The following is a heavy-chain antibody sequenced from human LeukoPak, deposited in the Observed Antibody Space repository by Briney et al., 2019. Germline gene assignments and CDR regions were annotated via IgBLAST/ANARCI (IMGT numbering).Heavy chain of an antibody. CDR3: ARDLSGSYPVPGY. J-gene: IGHJ4*02. CDR2: IYYSGST. CDR1: GGSISSGDYY. Sequence: SETLSLTCTVSGGSISSGDYYWSWIRQPPGKGLEWIGYIYYSGSTYYNPSLKSRVTISVDTSKSQFSLKLSSVTAADTAVYYCARDLSGSYPVPGYWGQGTLVTVSS. D-gene: IGHD1-26*01. V-gene: IGHV4-30-4*08.